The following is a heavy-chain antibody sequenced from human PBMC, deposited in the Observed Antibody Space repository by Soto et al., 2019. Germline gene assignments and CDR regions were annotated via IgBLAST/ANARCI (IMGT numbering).Heavy chain of an antibody. CDR2: ISGSGDNT. V-gene: IGHV3-23*01. CDR1: GFTFSSYA. J-gene: IGHJ6*03. CDR3: AKDLGTDDFWSAYYTYYCMDV. Sequence: EVQLLESGGGLVQPGGSLRLSCAASGFTFSSYALNWVRQAPGKGLEWVSVISGSGDNTYYADSVKGRFTISRDNSKNKLYLQMNSLRAEDTAVYYCAKDLGTDDFWSAYYTYYCMDVWGKGTTVTVSS. D-gene: IGHD3-3*01.